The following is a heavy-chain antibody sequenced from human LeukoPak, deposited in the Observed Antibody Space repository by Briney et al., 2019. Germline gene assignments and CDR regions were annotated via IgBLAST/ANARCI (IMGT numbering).Heavy chain of an antibody. Sequence: GGSLRLSCAASGFXFSSYSMNWVRQAPGKGLEWVSYISSSSSTIYYADSVKGRLTISRDNAKNSLCLQMNSLRDEDTAVYYCARAGGSGSYYKGVYFDYWGQGTLVTVSS. D-gene: IGHD3-10*01. V-gene: IGHV3-48*02. CDR2: ISSSSSTI. CDR3: ARAGGSGSYYKGVYFDY. J-gene: IGHJ4*02. CDR1: GFXFSSYS.